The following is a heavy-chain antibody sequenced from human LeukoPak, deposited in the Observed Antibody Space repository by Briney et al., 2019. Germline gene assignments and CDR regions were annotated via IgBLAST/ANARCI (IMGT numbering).Heavy chain of an antibody. Sequence: PGGSLRLSCAASGFTFSSYAMSWVRQAPGKGLEWVSAISGSGGSTYYADSVKGRFTISRDNSKNTLYLQMNSLRAEDTAVYYCAKEIVGAYYYYYGMDAWGQGTTVTVSS. V-gene: IGHV3-23*01. J-gene: IGHJ6*02. CDR1: GFTFSSYA. CDR2: ISGSGGST. CDR3: AKEIVGAYYYYYGMDA. D-gene: IGHD1-26*01.